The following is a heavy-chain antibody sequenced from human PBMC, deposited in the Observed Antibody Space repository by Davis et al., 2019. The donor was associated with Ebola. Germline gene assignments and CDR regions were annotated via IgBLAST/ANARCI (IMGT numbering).Heavy chain of an antibody. J-gene: IGHJ4*02. V-gene: IGHV3-30*18. Sequence: GESLKISCGASGFTFSSYGMHWVRQAPGKGLEWVALISYDETDEYYADSVKGRFTISRDNSNNTLYLQMNSLRTDDTAVYYCAKGSGYFDYWGQGTLVTVSS. CDR3: AKGSGYFDY. CDR2: ISYDETDE. D-gene: IGHD6-25*01. CDR1: GFTFSSYG.